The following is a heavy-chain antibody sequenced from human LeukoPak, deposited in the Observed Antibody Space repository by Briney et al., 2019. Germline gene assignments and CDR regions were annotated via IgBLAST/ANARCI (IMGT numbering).Heavy chain of an antibody. Sequence: GGSLRLSCAASGFTFSSYWMSWVRQAPGKGLEWVANIKQDGSEKYYVDSVKGRFTISRDNAKNSLYLQMNSLRAEDTAVYYCARIYGSGSYNLDYWGQGTLVTVSS. V-gene: IGHV3-7*01. J-gene: IGHJ4*02. CDR1: GFTFSSYW. CDR2: IKQDGSEK. CDR3: ARIYGSGSYNLDY. D-gene: IGHD3-10*01.